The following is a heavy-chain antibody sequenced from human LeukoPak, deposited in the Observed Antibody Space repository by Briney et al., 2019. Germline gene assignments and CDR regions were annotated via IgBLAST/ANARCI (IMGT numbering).Heavy chain of an antibody. J-gene: IGHJ4*02. V-gene: IGHV4-31*03. CDR3: ARGYYDFWSGHPYYFDY. D-gene: IGHD3-3*01. Sequence: SQTLSLTCTVSGGPISSGGYYWSWIRQHPGKGLEWIGYIYYSGSTYYNPSLKSRVTISVDTSKNQFSLKLSSVTAADTAVYYCARGYYDFWSGHPYYFDYWGQGTLVTVSS. CDR2: IYYSGST. CDR1: GGPISSGGYY.